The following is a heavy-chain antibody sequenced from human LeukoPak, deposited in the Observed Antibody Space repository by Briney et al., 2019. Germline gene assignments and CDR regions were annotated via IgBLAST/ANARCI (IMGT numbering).Heavy chain of an antibody. CDR2: ISAYNGNT. Sequence: ASVKVSCKASGYTFTGYYMHWVRQAPGQGLEWMGWISAYNGNTNYAQKLQGRVTMTTDTSTSTAYMELRSLRSDDTAVYYCARCLIAAAFPDDYWGQGTLVTVSS. D-gene: IGHD6-13*01. V-gene: IGHV1-18*04. CDR3: ARCLIAAAFPDDY. J-gene: IGHJ4*02. CDR1: GYTFTGYY.